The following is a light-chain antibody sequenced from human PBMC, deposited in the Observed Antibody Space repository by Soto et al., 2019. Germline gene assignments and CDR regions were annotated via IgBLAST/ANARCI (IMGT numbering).Light chain of an antibody. CDR3: QQYGSSPPWFT. J-gene: IGKJ3*01. CDR1: QSVSSSY. Sequence: EIVLTQSPGTLSLSPGERATLSCRASQSVSSSYLAWYQQKPGQAPRLLIYGASSRATGIPDRFSGSGSGTDLTLTISRLEPEDFAVYYCQQYGSSPPWFTFGPGTKVDIK. CDR2: GAS. V-gene: IGKV3-20*01.